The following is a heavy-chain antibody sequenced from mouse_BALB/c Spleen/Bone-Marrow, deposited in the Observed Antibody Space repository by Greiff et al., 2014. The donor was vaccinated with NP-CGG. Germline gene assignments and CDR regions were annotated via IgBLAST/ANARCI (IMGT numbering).Heavy chain of an antibody. CDR3: ARDTMDY. V-gene: IGHV1S56*01. J-gene: IGHJ4*01. CDR2: IYPGNVNT. CDR1: GYTFTSYY. Sequence: QVQLKESGPELVKPGASVRISCKASGYTFTSYYIHWVKQRPGQGLEWIGWIYPGNVNTKYNEKFKGKATLTADKSSSTAYMQLSSLTSEDSAVYFCARDTMDYWGQGTSATVSS.